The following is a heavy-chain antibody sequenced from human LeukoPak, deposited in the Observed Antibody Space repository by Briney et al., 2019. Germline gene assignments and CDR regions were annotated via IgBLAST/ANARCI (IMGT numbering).Heavy chain of an antibody. D-gene: IGHD2-2*01. Sequence: PGGSLRLSCAASGFTFSNYWMSWVRQAPGKGLEWVANIKQDGSEKYYVDSVKGRFTISRDNAKNSLYLQMNSLRAEDTAVYYCAGEGGRDIVVVPAAVSSWFDPWGQGTLVTVSS. CDR3: AGEGGRDIVVVPAAVSSWFDP. CDR2: IKQDGSEK. V-gene: IGHV3-7*01. J-gene: IGHJ5*02. CDR1: GFTFSNYW.